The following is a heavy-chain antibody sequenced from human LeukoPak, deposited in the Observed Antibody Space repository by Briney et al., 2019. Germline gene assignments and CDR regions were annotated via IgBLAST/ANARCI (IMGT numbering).Heavy chain of an antibody. D-gene: IGHD5-24*01. J-gene: IGHJ4*02. CDR2: IYYTGST. Sequence: PSETLSLTCTVSGVSISSYNWTWIRQPPGKGLEWICYIYYTGSTNYNPSLKSRVTTSANTTKNNFSLNLSSLPTAGTAAYLSARTAAREMAHLIWGPGTLVTVSS. CDR1: GVSISSYN. V-gene: IGHV4-59*01. CDR3: ARTAAREMAHLI.